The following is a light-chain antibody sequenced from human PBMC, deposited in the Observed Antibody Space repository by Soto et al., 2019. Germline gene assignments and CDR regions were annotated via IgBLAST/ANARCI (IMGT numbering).Light chain of an antibody. Sequence: IVLTQSPATLSLSPGERAALSCRASQSVSTSLAWYQHKPGQAPRLFIYDASKRAPGIPARFSGSGSGTDFTRTISSLEPEDFAVYYCQVRDVWPSFGQGTKVEIK. J-gene: IGKJ1*01. CDR2: DAS. CDR3: QVRDVWPS. V-gene: IGKV3-11*01. CDR1: QSVSTS.